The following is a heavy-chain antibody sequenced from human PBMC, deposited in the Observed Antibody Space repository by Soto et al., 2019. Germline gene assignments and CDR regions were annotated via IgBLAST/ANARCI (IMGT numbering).Heavy chain of an antibody. Sequence: SVKVSCKASGGTFSSYAISWVRQAPGQGLEWMGGIIPIFGTANYAQKFQGRVTITADKSTSTAYMELSSLRSEDTAVYYCARDKAAAVRYYYYGMDVWGQGTTVTVSS. J-gene: IGHJ6*02. CDR2: IIPIFGTA. CDR3: ARDKAAAVRYYYYGMDV. D-gene: IGHD6-13*01. CDR1: GGTFSSYA. V-gene: IGHV1-69*06.